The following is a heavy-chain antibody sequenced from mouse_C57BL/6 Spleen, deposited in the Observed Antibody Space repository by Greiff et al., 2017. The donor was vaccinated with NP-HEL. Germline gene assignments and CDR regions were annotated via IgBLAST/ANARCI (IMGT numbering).Heavy chain of an antibody. CDR2: INPSSGYP. Sequence: VQLQQSGAGLAKPGASVKLSCKASGYTFTSYWMHWVQQRPGQGLALIGSINPSSGYPKSNQKFKDKATLPADKSSSTADMQLSSLTYEDSAVDYFACRWDVDYARDYWGQGTSVTVAA. V-gene: IGHV1-7*01. CDR3: ACRWDVDYARDY. J-gene: IGHJ4*01. CDR1: GYTFTSYW. D-gene: IGHD4-1*01.